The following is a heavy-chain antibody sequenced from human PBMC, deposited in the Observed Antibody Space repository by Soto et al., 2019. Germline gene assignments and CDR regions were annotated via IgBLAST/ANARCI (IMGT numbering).Heavy chain of an antibody. J-gene: IGHJ2*01. D-gene: IGHD3-22*01. CDR2: IIPIFGTA. V-gene: IGHV1-69*13. CDR1: GGTFSSYA. CDR3: ARDPGLRSSGFDWYFDL. Sequence: GASVKVSCKASGGTFSSYAISWVRQAPGQGLEWMGGIIPIFGTANYAQKFQGRVTITADESTSTAYMGLSSLRSEDTAVYYCARDPGLRSSGFDWYFDLWGRGTLVTVSS.